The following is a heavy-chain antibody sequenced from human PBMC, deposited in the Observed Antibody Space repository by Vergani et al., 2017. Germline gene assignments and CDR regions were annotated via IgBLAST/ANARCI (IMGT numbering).Heavy chain of an antibody. CDR3: ERVVAPLMQPGSGWSF. J-gene: IGHJ4*02. V-gene: IGHV7-4-1*02. CDR1: GYTFTSYA. D-gene: IGHD6-19*01. CDR2: INTNTGNP. Sequence: QVQLVQSGSELKKPGASVKVSCKASGYTFTSYAMNWVRQAPGQGLEWMGWINTNTGNPTYAQGFTGRFVFSLDTSVSTAYLQISSLKSADTAVYYCERVVAPLMQPGSGWSFWDQGTLVTVSS.